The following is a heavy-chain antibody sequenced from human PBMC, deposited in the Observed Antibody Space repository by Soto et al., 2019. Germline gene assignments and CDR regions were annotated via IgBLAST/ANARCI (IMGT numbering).Heavy chain of an antibody. CDR3: ARGKDFRGSGWYTTGYFDL. J-gene: IGHJ2*01. D-gene: IGHD6-19*01. V-gene: IGHV3-7*01. CDR2: IKQDGGEK. Sequence: EVQLVESGGGLVQPGGSLRLSCVASGFTFSSSWMSWVRQAPGKGLEWVANIKQDGGEKFYVDSVKGRFTISRDNAANXLXXEMDSLGAEDTAVYSCARGKDFRGSGWYTTGYFDLWGRGTLVTVSS. CDR1: GFTFSSSW.